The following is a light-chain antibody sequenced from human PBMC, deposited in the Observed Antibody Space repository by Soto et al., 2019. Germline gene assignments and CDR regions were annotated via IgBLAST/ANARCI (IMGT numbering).Light chain of an antibody. CDR1: QTVSTN. Sequence: EVVMTQSPATLSVSPGESATLSCRASQTVSTNFAWYQQKPGQAPRLLLYGAFTRAPGIPARFSGSGAGTEFTLTISSLQSEDFAVYYCQQYNYWPQTFGQGTRVEIK. V-gene: IGKV3-15*01. J-gene: IGKJ1*01. CDR3: QQYNYWPQT. CDR2: GAF.